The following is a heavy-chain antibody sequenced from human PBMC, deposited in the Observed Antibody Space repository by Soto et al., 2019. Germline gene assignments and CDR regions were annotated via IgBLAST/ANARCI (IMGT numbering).Heavy chain of an antibody. J-gene: IGHJ4*02. CDR1: GYSFTNYW. V-gene: IGHV5-51*01. D-gene: IGHD6-19*01. CDR2: TYPDDSDT. CDR3: ARDVPPGGSGWFSYYY. Sequence: GESMKISCKASGYSFTNYWIAWVRQVPGKGLEWMGITYPDDSDTRYDPTYQGHVTISADKSISTAYLQWSSLKASDTAMYYCARDVPPGGSGWFSYYYWCQGSLVTVS.